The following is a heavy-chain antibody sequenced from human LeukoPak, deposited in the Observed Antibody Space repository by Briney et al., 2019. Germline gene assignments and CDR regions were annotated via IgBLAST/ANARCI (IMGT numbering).Heavy chain of an antibody. D-gene: IGHD2-15*01. CDR3: AAVQVVANYYFDY. CDR2: IVVGSGNT. Sequence: SVKVSCTASGFTFTSSAMQWVRQARGQRLEWIGWIVVGSGNTNYAQKFQERVTITRDMSTSRAYMELSSLRSEDTAVYYCAAVQVVANYYFDYWGQGTLVTVSS. CDR1: GFTFTSSA. V-gene: IGHV1-58*02. J-gene: IGHJ4*02.